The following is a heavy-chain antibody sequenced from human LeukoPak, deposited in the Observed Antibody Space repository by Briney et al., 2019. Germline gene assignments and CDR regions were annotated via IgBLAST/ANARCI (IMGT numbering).Heavy chain of an antibody. V-gene: IGHV3-30*18. CDR2: ISSDGSHK. Sequence: TGGSLRLSCAASGFTFSSYGMHWVRQAPGKGLEWVAVISSDGSHKYWADSVKGRFTISRDNSKNTVYLQMNSLRAEDTAVYYCAKGSIDWYYFDYWGQGTLVTVSS. D-gene: IGHD3-9*01. J-gene: IGHJ4*02. CDR3: AKGSIDWYYFDY. CDR1: GFTFSSYG.